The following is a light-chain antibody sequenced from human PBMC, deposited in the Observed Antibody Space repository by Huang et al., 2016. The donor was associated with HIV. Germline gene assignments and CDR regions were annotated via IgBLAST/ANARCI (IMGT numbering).Light chain of an antibody. CDR1: QSVSSN. V-gene: IGKV3-15*01. Sequence: EIVMTQSPATLSVSPGERATLSCRAGQSVSSNLAWYQQKPGQSPRLLIYNTTTRATGAPASFSGSGSGTEFTLTISSLRSEDFAVYYCQQYNNWPRTFGQGTKVDIK. J-gene: IGKJ1*01. CDR3: QQYNNWPRT. CDR2: NTT.